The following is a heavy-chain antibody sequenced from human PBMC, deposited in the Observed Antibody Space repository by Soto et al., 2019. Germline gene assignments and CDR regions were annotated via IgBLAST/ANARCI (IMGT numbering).Heavy chain of an antibody. CDR1: GASISYGGFS. V-gene: IGHV4-30-2*06. D-gene: IGHD5-12*01. J-gene: IGHJ4*02. CDR3: ARGGGYDSFDY. CDR2: ISHLEST. Sequence: SETLSLTCTVSGASISYGGFSWSWIRQSPGKGLEWIGYISHLESTYFHPSFKSRLTMSVDRTRNQFSLKLSSVTAADMAVYYCARGGGYDSFDYWGQGVLVTVSS.